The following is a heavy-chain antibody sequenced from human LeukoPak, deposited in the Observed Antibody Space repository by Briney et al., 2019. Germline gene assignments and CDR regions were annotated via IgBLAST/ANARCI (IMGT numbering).Heavy chain of an antibody. Sequence: GGSLRLSCAASGFTFSSFWMSWVRQAPGKGLEWVANIKQDGSEKYYVDSVKGRFTISRDNAKNSLYLQMNSLRAEDTAVYYCARDPDSDNAWGWFDPWGQGTLVIVSS. CDR3: ARDPDSDNAWGWFDP. V-gene: IGHV3-7*01. J-gene: IGHJ5*02. D-gene: IGHD3-16*01. CDR2: IKQDGSEK. CDR1: GFTFSSFW.